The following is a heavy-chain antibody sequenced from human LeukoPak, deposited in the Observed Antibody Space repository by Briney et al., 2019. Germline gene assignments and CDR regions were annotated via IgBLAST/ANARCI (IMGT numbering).Heavy chain of an antibody. CDR3: ARVSHCSSTSCFHYYYYYGMDV. CDR2: ISSSSSYI. J-gene: IGHJ6*02. Sequence: GGSLRLSCAASGFTFSSYSMNWVRQAPGKGLEWVSSISSSSSYIYYADSVKGRFTISRDNAKNSLYLQMSSLRAEDTAVYYCARVSHCSSTSCFHYYYYYGMDVWGQGTTVTVSS. CDR1: GFTFSSYS. V-gene: IGHV3-21*01. D-gene: IGHD2-2*01.